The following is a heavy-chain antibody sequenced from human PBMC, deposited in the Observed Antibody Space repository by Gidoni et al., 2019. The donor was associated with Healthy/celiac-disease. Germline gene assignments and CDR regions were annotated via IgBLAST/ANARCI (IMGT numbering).Heavy chain of an antibody. CDR2: IVVGSGNT. V-gene: IGHV1-58*02. J-gene: IGHJ6*02. CDR3: AAADYDILTGYYPSYGMDV. Sequence: QMQLVPSGPEVKKPGTSVKVSCKASGFTFTSSAMQWVRQARGQRLEWIGWIVVGSGNTNYAQKFQERVTITRDMSTSTAYMELSSLRSEDTAVYYCAAADYDILTGYYPSYGMDVWGQGTTATVSS. D-gene: IGHD3-9*01. CDR1: GFTFTSSA.